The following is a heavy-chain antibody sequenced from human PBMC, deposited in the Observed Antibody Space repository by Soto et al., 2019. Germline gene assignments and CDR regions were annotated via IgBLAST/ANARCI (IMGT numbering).Heavy chain of an antibody. Sequence: PSETLSLTCTVSGGSISSSSYYWGWIRQPPGKGLEWIGSIYYSGSTYYNPSLKSQVTISVDTSKNQFSLKLSSVTAADKAEYYCARVLFTGYSSSWYMGYYYYGMDVWGQGTTVTVSS. V-gene: IGHV4-39*01. CDR1: GGSISSSSYY. CDR2: IYYSGST. CDR3: ARVLFTGYSSSWYMGYYYYGMDV. J-gene: IGHJ6*02. D-gene: IGHD6-13*01.